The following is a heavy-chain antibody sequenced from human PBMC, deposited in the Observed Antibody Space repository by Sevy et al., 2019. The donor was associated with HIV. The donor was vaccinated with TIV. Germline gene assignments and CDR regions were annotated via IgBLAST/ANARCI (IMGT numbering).Heavy chain of an antibody. V-gene: IGHV3-9*01. D-gene: IGHD3-10*01. CDR1: GFNFGDYA. CDR3: LKGYKIIIGANANLNYFEH. CDR2: INWNSRRI. J-gene: IGHJ4*02. Sequence: GGSLRLSCAASGFNFGDYAMHWVRQAPGKGLEWVSSINWNSRRIDYADSVKGRFTISRENAENSLYLQMNSLRIEDRAFYYFLKGYKIIIGANANLNYFEHWGQEPLVTVS.